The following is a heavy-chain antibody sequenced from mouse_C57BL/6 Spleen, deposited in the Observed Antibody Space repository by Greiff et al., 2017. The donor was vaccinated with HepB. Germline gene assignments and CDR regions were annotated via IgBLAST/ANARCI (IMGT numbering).Heavy chain of an antibody. V-gene: IGHV1-22*01. CDR3: ASYYYDSSLYYYAMDY. D-gene: IGHD1-1*01. J-gene: IGHJ4*01. CDR2: INPNNGGT. CDR1: GYTFTDYN. Sequence: EVQLQQSGPELVKPGASVKMSCKASGYTFTDYNMHWVKQSHGKSLEWIGYINPNNGGTSYNQKFKGKATLTVNKSSSTAYMDRRSLTSEDSAVYYCASYYYDSSLYYYAMDYWGQGTSVTVSS.